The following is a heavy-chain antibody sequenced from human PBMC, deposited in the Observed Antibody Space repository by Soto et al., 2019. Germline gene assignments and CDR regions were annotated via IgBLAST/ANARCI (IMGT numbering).Heavy chain of an antibody. J-gene: IGHJ5*02. CDR2: ISGSGGST. CDR1: GFTFSSYA. V-gene: IGHV3-23*01. Sequence: EVQLLESGGGLVQPGGSLRLSCAASGFTFSSYAMSWVRQAPGKGLEWVSAISGSGGSTYYADSVKGRFTISRDNSKNSLYLQMNSLRAEDTAGYYCARGAGYTIENWFVPLVRGTLVTVSS. D-gene: IGHD5-12*01. CDR3: ARGAGYTIENWFVP.